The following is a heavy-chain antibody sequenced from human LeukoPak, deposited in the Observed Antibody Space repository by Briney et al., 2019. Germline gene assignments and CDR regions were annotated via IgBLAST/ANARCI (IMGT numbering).Heavy chain of an antibody. D-gene: IGHD6-13*01. CDR2: IKQDGSEK. Sequence: GGSLRLSCAASGFTFSSYWMSWVRQAPGKGLEWVANIKQDGSEKYYVDSVKGRLTISRDNAKNSLYLQMNSLRAEDTAVYYRGRGLGQQPVRKDYLGQGNLGH. J-gene: IGHJ4*02. V-gene: IGHV3-7*01. CDR3: GRGLGQQPVRKDY. CDR1: GFTFSSYW.